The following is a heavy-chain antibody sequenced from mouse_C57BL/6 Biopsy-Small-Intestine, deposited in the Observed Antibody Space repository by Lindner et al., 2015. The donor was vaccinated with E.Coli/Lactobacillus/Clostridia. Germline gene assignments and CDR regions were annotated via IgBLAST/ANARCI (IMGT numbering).Heavy chain of an antibody. Sequence: VQLQESGAELVRPGTSVKVSCKASGYAFTNYLIEWVKQRPGQGLEWIGVINPGSGGTNYNEKFKGKATLTADKSSSTAYMQLSSLTSEDSAVYFCAREGELVAMDYWGQGTSVTVSS. J-gene: IGHJ4*01. CDR2: INPGSGGT. V-gene: IGHV1-54*01. CDR1: GYAFTNYL. CDR3: AREGELVAMDY.